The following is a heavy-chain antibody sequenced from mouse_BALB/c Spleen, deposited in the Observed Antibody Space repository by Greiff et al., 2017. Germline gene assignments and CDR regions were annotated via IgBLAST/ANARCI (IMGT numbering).Heavy chain of an antibody. V-gene: IGHV1-18*01. Sequence: EVKLQESGPELVKPGASVKIPCKASGYTFTDYNMDWVKQSHGKSLEWIGDINPNNGGTIYNQKFKGKATLTVDKSSSTAYMELRSLTSEDTAVYYCARKGYGNYDAWFAYWGQGTLVTVSA. J-gene: IGHJ3*01. CDR1: GYTFTDYN. CDR3: ARKGYGNYDAWFAY. CDR2: INPNNGGT. D-gene: IGHD2-10*02.